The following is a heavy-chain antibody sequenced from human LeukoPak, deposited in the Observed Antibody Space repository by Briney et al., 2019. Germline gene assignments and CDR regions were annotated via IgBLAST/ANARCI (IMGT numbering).Heavy chain of an antibody. J-gene: IGHJ4*02. CDR2: ISSSGSTI. Sequence: GGSLRLSCAASGFTFSDYYMSWIRQAPGKGLEWVSYISSSGSTIYYADSVKGRFTISRDNAKNSLYLQMNSLRAENTAVYYCARVEMATTSFDYWGQGTLVTVSS. V-gene: IGHV3-11*01. D-gene: IGHD5-24*01. CDR3: ARVEMATTSFDY. CDR1: GFTFSDYY.